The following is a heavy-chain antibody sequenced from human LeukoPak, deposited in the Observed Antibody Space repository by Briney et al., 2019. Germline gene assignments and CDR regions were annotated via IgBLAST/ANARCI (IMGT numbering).Heavy chain of an antibody. CDR2: IYYSGST. J-gene: IGHJ3*02. Sequence: SETLSLTCTVSGGSISSYYWSWIRQPPGKGLEWIGYIYYSGSTNYNPSLKSRVTISVDTSKNQFSLKLSSVTAADTAVYYCAGDIWTRYFDRRSHPFDIWAKGQWSPSLQ. CDR3: AGDIWTRYFDRRSHPFDI. CDR1: GGSISSYY. V-gene: IGHV4-59*01. D-gene: IGHD3-9*01.